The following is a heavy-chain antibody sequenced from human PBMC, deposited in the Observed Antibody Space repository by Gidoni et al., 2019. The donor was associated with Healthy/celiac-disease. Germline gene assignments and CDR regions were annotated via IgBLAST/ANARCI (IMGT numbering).Heavy chain of an antibody. CDR3: ASTGDTEDHYYYYGMDV. J-gene: IGHJ6*02. D-gene: IGHD5-18*01. CDR2: IDPSDSYT. V-gene: IGHV5-10-1*03. Sequence: EVQLVQSGAEVKKPGESLRISCKGSGYSFTSYWISWVRQMPGKGLEWMGRIDPSDSYTNYSPSFQGHVTISADKSISTAYLQWSSLKASDTAMYYCASTGDTEDHYYYYGMDVWGQGTTVTVSS. CDR1: GYSFTSYW.